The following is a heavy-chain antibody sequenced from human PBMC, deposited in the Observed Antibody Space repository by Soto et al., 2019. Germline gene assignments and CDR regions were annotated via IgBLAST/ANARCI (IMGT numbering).Heavy chain of an antibody. CDR3: ARDANFGSENSKFWAFDF. D-gene: IGHD3-10*01. CDR1: GGSISSTQW. Sequence: QVHLQESGPGLVNPSGTVSLTCAVSGGSISSTQWWTWVRQPPGKGLEWIGETHHSGNNIYNPSLNSRVTISLDKSKNQFSLKLTCVTAADTAVYYCARDANFGSENSKFWAFDFWGQGTVVTVS. J-gene: IGHJ3*01. CDR2: THHSGNN. V-gene: IGHV4-4*02.